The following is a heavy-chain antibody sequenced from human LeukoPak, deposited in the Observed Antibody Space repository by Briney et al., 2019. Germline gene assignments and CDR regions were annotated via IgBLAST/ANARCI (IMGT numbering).Heavy chain of an antibody. Sequence: PGGSLRLSCAASGFTFISYAMNWVRQAPGHGLQWVSGISGSGGRTYYADSVKGRFTISRDNSKNMLYLQMNSLRAEDTAVYYCAKPSITDDYFDYWGQGTLVTVSS. V-gene: IGHV3-23*01. CDR2: ISGSGGRT. CDR1: GFTFISYA. CDR3: AKPSITDDYFDY. D-gene: IGHD3-10*01. J-gene: IGHJ4*02.